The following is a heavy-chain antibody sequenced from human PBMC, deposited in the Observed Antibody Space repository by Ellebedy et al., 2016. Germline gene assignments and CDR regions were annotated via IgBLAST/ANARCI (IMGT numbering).Heavy chain of an antibody. Sequence: ASVKVSCKASGYTFTDYTVHWVRQAPGQGLEWMGWVRSRDSTTRYAQKFLGRVTLTRDTSISTVYMDLNWLTSIDTAVYYCARGTGSSWFDPWGQGTLVTVAS. CDR3: ARGTGSSWFDP. D-gene: IGHD3-10*01. V-gene: IGHV1-2*02. CDR2: VRSRDSTT. CDR1: GYTFTDYT. J-gene: IGHJ5*02.